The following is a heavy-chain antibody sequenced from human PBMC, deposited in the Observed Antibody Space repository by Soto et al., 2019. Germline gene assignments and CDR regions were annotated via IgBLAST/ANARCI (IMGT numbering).Heavy chain of an antibody. J-gene: IGHJ4*02. D-gene: IGHD4-17*01. CDR1: GASIIDHY. CDR2: IYYTGNT. Sequence: PSETLSLTCTVSGASIIDHYWSWIRQPPWKGLEWIGYIYYTGNTDYNPSLKSRVTVSIDTSKKQFFLTLYSVTTADTAVYFCARGGDYKYYFDKWGPGTLVTVSS. V-gene: IGHV4-59*11. CDR3: ARGGDYKYYFDK.